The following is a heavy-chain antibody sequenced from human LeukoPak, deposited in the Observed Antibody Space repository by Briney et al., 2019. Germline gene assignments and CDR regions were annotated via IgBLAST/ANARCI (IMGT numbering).Heavy chain of an antibody. CDR2: IFGGGST. CDR3: ARDRYDSSGYYRGDY. J-gene: IGHJ4*02. V-gene: IGHV3-66*01. Sequence: PGGSLRLSCAASGFTVSSNYMSWVRQAPGKGLEWVSVIFGGGSTYYADSVKGRLTISRDNSKNTLYLQMNSLRAEDTAVYYCARDRYDSSGYYRGDYWGQGTLVTVSS. CDR1: GFTVSSNY. D-gene: IGHD3-22*01.